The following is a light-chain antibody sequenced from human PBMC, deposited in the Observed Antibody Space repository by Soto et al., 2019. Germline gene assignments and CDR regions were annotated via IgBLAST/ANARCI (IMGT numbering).Light chain of an antibody. CDR1: QSVSSY. J-gene: IGKJ3*01. CDR3: QQYSRWPRET. V-gene: IGKV3-11*01. CDR2: DAS. Sequence: EIVLTQSPATLSLSPGERATLSCRASQSVSSYLAWYQQKPGQAPRLLIYDASNRATGIPARFSGSGSGTAFSLTISSLETEDFAVYFCQQYSRWPRETFGPGTKVDIK.